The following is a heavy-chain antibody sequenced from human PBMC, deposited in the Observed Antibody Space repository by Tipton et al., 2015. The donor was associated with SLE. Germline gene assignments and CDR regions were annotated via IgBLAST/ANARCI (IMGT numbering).Heavy chain of an antibody. J-gene: IGHJ4*02. CDR2: INPSGGGT. CDR1: GYTFTSYY. CDR3: ARGAVAASVDY. V-gene: IGHV1-46*01. D-gene: IGHD6-19*01. Sequence: QVQLVQSGAEVKKPGASVRLSCKASGYTFTSYYIHWVRQAPGHGLEWMGVINPSGGGTKYAQKFQARVTMTRDMSTRTVYMEMISLGSEDTAVYYCARGAVAASVDYWGQGALVTVSS.